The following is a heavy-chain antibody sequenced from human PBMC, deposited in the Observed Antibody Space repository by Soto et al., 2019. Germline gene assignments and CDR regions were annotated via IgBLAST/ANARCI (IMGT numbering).Heavy chain of an antibody. Sequence: GGSLRLSCVASGFTFSSYSMNWVRQAPGKGLEWVSYISSSSTIYYADSVKGRFTISRDNAKNSLYLQMNSLRDEDTAVYYCARGTPVTTYRTPYWYFDLWGRGTLVTVSS. CDR1: GFTFSSYS. CDR3: ARGTPVTTYRTPYWYFDL. CDR2: ISSSSTI. D-gene: IGHD4-17*01. J-gene: IGHJ2*01. V-gene: IGHV3-48*02.